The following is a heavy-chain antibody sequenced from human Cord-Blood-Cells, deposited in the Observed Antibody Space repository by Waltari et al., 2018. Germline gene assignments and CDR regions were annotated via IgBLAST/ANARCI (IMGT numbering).Heavy chain of an antibody. Sequence: EVQLVESGGGLVQPGGSLRLSCAASGFTFSSYEMNWVRQAPGKGLEWVSYISSSGSTIYYADSVKGRFTSSRDNAKNSLYLQMNSLRAEDTAVYYCARDGGWLRPFDYWGQGTLVTVSS. V-gene: IGHV3-48*03. D-gene: IGHD5-12*01. J-gene: IGHJ4*02. CDR2: ISSSGSTI. CDR1: GFTFSSYE. CDR3: ARDGGWLRPFDY.